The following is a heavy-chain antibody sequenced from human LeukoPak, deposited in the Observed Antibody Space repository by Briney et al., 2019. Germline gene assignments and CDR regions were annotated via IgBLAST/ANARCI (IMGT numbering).Heavy chain of an antibody. D-gene: IGHD5-24*01. CDR1: GFTFRSYA. V-gene: IGHV3-23*01. CDR2: ISGSGGST. Sequence: GGSLRLSCAASGFTFRSYAMSWVRQAPGKGLEWVSGISGSGGSTYYADSVKDRFTISRDNSKNTLSLQVNSLRAEDTAVYYCAILTRRDGNNPFDYWGQGTLVTVSS. CDR3: AILTRRDGNNPFDY. J-gene: IGHJ4*02.